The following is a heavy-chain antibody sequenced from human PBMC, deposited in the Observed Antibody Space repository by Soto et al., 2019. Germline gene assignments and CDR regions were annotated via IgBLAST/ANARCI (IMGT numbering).Heavy chain of an antibody. CDR3: AKERRLERGDFDY. D-gene: IGHD1-1*01. CDR2: ISGSGGRI. V-gene: IGHV3-23*01. CDR1: GFTFSSYA. Sequence: EVQLLESGGGLVQSGGSLRLSCAASGFTFSSYAMSWVRQAPGKGLEWVSVISGSGGRIYYADSVKGRFTISRDNSKNTLYLQMNSLRDEDTAIYYCAKERRLERGDFDYWGQGTLVTVSS. J-gene: IGHJ4*02.